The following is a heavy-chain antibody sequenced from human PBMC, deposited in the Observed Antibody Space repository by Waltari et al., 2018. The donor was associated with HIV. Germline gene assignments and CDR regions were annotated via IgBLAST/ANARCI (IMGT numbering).Heavy chain of an antibody. CDR3: ATTAFYYESSGFF. J-gene: IGHJ4*02. CDR2: FYHSGAT. CDR1: GDSISSRNYY. D-gene: IGHD3-22*01. V-gene: IGHV4-39*01. Sequence: QLQLQESGPSLVKPSATLSLTCSVSGDSISSRNYYWGWIRQPTGKGLEWIGSFYHSGATYYNPSLKSRVAIFVDVSKNQFSLEVSSVTAADTAIYYCATTAFYYESSGFFWGQGALVSVSA.